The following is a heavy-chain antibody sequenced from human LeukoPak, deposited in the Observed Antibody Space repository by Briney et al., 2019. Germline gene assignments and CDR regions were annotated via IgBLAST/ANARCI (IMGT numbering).Heavy chain of an antibody. Sequence: ASVKVSCKVSGYTLTELSMHWVRQAPGKGLEWMGGFDPEDGETIYAQKFQGRVTMTRDTSTSTVYMELSSLRSDDTAVYYCARTAARHFDYWGQGTLVTVSS. V-gene: IGHV1-24*01. CDR3: ARTAARHFDY. D-gene: IGHD6-6*01. CDR2: FDPEDGET. J-gene: IGHJ4*02. CDR1: GYTLTELS.